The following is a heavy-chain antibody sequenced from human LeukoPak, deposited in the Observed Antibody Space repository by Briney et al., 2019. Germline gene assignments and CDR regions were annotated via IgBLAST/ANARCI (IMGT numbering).Heavy chain of an antibody. D-gene: IGHD2-2*01. V-gene: IGHV3-23*01. J-gene: IGHJ6*03. Sequence: GGSLRLSCEASGFTFGSFGMSWGRQAPGKGLEWVSGISGSGHYTYHADSVKGRFTISRDNSKSTLYIQMNSLRGDDTAVYYCARDGSWGDYQFYFYVDVWGKGTTVTASS. CDR3: ARDGSWGDYQFYFYVDV. CDR1: GFTFGSFG. CDR2: ISGSGHYT.